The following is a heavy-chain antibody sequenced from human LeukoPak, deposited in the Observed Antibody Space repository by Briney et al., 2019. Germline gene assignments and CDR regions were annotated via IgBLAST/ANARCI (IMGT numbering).Heavy chain of an antibody. CDR1: GASISSGSNY. J-gene: IGHJ3*02. CDR2: IYYSGST. CDR3: AREDRRRGTFDI. Sequence: SETLSLTCSVSGASISSGSNYWGWIRQSPGKTLEWIGSIYYSGSTYYNPSLKSRVTISVDTSKNQFSLKLSSVTAADTAVYYCAREDRRRGTFDIWGQGTMVTVSS. V-gene: IGHV4-39*07.